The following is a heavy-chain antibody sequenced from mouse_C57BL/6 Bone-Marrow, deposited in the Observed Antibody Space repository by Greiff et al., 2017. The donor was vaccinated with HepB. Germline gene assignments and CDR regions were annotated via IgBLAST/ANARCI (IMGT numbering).Heavy chain of an antibody. V-gene: IGHV1-53*01. D-gene: IGHD2-4*01. CDR1: GYTFTSYW. J-gene: IGHJ2*01. CDR2: INPSNGGT. CDR3: ARKGGYDSYYFDY. Sequence: QVQLQQPGTELVKPGASVKLSCKASGYTFTSYWMHWVKQRPGQGLEWIGNINPSNGGTNYDEKFKSKATLTVDKSSSTAYMQLSSLTSEDSAVYYCARKGGYDSYYFDYWGQGTTLTVSS.